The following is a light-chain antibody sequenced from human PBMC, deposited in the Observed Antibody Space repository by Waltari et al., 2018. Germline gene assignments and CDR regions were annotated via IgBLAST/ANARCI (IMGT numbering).Light chain of an antibody. V-gene: IGKV3-20*01. CDR1: QSVTSIS. CDR3: QQYDGSAVT. CDR2: SPS. J-gene: IGKJ4*01. Sequence: IVLTQYPDTLSVSPGERDTLPCRASQSVTSISLAWYQQKPGQAPRLLIYSPSSRATGFSDRFSGSGSGTDFTLTINRLEPEDSAVYHCQQYDGSAVTFGGGTRVEIK.